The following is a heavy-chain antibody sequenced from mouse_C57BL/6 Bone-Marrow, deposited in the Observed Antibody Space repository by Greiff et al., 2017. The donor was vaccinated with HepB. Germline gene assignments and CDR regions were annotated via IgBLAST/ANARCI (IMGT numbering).Heavy chain of an antibody. CDR2: IWTGGGT. CDR3: ASAGSTQAWFAY. CDR1: GFSLTSYA. Sequence: VKLQQSGPGLVAPSQSLSITCTVSGFSLTSYAISWVRQPPGKGLEWLGVIWTGGGTNYNSALKSRLSISKDNSKSQVFLKMNSLQTDDTARYYCASAGSTQAWFAYWGQGTLVTVSA. D-gene: IGHD1-1*01. J-gene: IGHJ3*01. V-gene: IGHV2-9-1*01.